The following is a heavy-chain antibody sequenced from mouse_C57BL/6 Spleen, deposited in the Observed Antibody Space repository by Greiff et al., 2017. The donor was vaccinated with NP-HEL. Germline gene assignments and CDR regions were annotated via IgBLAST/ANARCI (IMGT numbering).Heavy chain of an antibody. CDR3: ACTTVDAMDY. J-gene: IGHJ4*01. V-gene: IGHV1-7*01. Sequence: QVQLQQSGAELVKPGASVKLSCKASGYTFTSYWMHWVKQRPGQGLEWIGYINPSSGYIKYNQKFKDKATLTADKSSSTAYMQLSSLTYEDSAVYYCACTTVDAMDYWGQGTSVTVSS. D-gene: IGHD1-3*01. CDR1: GYTFTSYW. CDR2: INPSSGYI.